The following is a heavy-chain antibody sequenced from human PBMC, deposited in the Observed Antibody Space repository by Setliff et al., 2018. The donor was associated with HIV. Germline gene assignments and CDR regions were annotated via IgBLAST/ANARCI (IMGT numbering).Heavy chain of an antibody. CDR2: VNSDGRST. CDR1: GFTSSSFS. CDR3: AREVYRYDDGSESMDV. D-gene: IGHD5-18*01. J-gene: IGHJ6*03. V-gene: IGHV3-74*01. Sequence: GGSLRLSCAASGFTSSSFSMYWVRQAPGKGLVWVSRVNSDGRSTNYADSVKGRFTMSRDNAKNTLHLQMNSLRAEDTALYYCAREVYRYDDGSESMDVWGKGTTVTVS.